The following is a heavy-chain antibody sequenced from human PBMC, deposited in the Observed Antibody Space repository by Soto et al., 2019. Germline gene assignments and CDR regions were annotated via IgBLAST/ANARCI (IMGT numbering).Heavy chain of an antibody. Sequence: QLQLQESGPGLVKPSETLSLTCTVSGGSISSSSYSWDWIRQPPGKGLEWIGSIYYSGSTYYNPSLKSRVTISVEPARNQFSLRLSSVTAADTAVYYCARRIAAADSGAPYFDYWGQGTLVTVSS. V-gene: IGHV4-39*01. CDR1: GGSISSSSYS. J-gene: IGHJ4*02. CDR2: IYYSGST. CDR3: ARRIAAADSGAPYFDY. D-gene: IGHD6-13*01.